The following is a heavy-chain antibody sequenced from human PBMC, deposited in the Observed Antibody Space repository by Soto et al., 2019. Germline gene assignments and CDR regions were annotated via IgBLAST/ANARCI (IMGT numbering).Heavy chain of an antibody. CDR3: ARERSSGWLFDY. CDR1: GFTFSSYA. Sequence: QVQLVESGGGVVQPGRSLRLSCAASGFTFSSYAMHWVRQAPGKGLEWVAVISYDGSNKYYADSVKGRFTISRDNSKNTRYLQMNSLRAEDTAVYYCARERSSGWLFDYWGQGTLVTVSS. CDR2: ISYDGSNK. D-gene: IGHD6-19*01. V-gene: IGHV3-30-3*01. J-gene: IGHJ4*02.